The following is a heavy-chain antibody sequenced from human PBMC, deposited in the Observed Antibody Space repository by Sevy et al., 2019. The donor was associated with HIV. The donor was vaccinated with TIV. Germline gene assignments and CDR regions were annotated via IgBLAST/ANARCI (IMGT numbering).Heavy chain of an antibody. CDR1: GFTFSSYT. D-gene: IGHD1-26*01. CDR3: ASGGCTSRSYYRFDY. J-gene: IGHJ4*02. Sequence: GGSLRLSCVASGFTFSSYTMNWVRQAPGKGLEWVSSISSSSSYIFYADSVKGRFTISRDNAKNSLYLQMNSLRDEDTAVYYCASGGCTSRSYYRFDYWGQGTLVTVSS. CDR2: ISSSSSYI. V-gene: IGHV3-21*01.